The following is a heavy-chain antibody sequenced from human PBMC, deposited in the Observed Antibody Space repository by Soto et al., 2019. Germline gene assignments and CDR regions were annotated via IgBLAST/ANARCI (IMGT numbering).Heavy chain of an antibody. Sequence: QTLSLTCAISGDSVSSNSAAWNWVRQSPSRGLEWLGRTYYRSKWYNDYSLSVKCRITINPDTSKNQFSLQLNSVTPEDTAVYYCARSPPKLPVTTDYLDYGGQGTLV. CDR3: ARSPPKLPVTTDYLDY. CDR2: TYYRSKWYN. J-gene: IGHJ4*02. V-gene: IGHV6-1*01. CDR1: GDSVSSNSAA. D-gene: IGHD4-17*01.